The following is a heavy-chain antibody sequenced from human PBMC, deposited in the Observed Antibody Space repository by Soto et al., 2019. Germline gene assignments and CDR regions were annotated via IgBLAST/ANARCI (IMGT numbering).Heavy chain of an antibody. J-gene: IGHJ6*02. CDR1: GYTFISYG. CDR2: ISDYNDYT. CDR3: AREGYYPGSGSYSPPRYYGMDV. D-gene: IGHD3-10*01. V-gene: IGHV1-18*01. Sequence: APVKVSCKASGYTFISYGISWVRQAPGQGLEWMGWISDYNDYTNYAQKLQGRVTMTTDTSTRIAYLELRSLRSDDTAVYYCAREGYYPGSGSYSPPRYYGMDVWGQGTTVTV.